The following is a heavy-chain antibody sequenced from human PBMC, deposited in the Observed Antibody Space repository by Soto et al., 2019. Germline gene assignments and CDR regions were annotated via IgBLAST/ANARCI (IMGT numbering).Heavy chain of an antibody. J-gene: IGHJ4*02. Sequence: EVQLLESGGGLVQPGGSLRLSCAASGFSFSSYVMSWVRQAPGKGLEWVSDISGSGGSTDYEDSVKGRYTISRDNSKNTLYLKMNSLRAEDTAVYYCAKAYSSSWNYLGYWGQGTLVTVSS. CDR3: AKAYSSSWNYLGY. CDR1: GFSFSSYV. D-gene: IGHD6-13*01. CDR2: ISGSGGST. V-gene: IGHV3-23*01.